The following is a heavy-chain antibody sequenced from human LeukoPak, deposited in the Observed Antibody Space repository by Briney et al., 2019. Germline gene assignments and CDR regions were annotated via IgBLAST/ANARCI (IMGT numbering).Heavy chain of an antibody. D-gene: IGHD6-19*01. CDR3: AKDYSSGWYYFFDY. CDR1: GLTFSSYA. V-gene: IGHV3-23*01. Sequence: PGGSLRLSCVASGLTFSSYAMSWVRQAPGKGLEWVSAVSGSGGSTYYADSVKGRSTISRDNSKNTLYLQMNSLRAEDTAVYYCAKDYSSGWYYFFDYWGQGTLVTVSS. J-gene: IGHJ4*02. CDR2: VSGSGGST.